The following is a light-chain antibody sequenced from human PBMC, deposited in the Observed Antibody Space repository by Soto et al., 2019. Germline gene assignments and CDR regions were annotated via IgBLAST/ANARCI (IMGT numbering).Light chain of an antibody. CDR3: QQSHSTPSWT. J-gene: IGKJ1*01. CDR2: AAS. V-gene: IGKV1-39*01. Sequence: IETAQSPTSQSACVRSTVSITLRSSRSISIYLNWYQQRPGKAPKLLIYAASSLQSGVPSRFSGSGSGTDFTLTISSLQPEDFATYYCQQSHSTPSWTFGQGTKVDIK. CDR1: RSISIY.